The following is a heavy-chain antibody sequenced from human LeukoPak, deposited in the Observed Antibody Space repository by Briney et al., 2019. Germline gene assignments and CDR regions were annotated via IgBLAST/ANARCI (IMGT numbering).Heavy chain of an antibody. CDR2: IIPIFGTA. J-gene: IGHJ3*02. Sequence: GASVKVSCKASGGTFSSYAISWVRQAPGQGLEWMGGIIPIFGTANYAQKFQGRVTMTRDTSTSTVYMELSSLRSENTAVYYCARLERRWDAFDIWGQGTMVTVSS. CDR3: ARLERRWDAFDI. CDR1: GGTFSSYA. D-gene: IGHD1-1*01. V-gene: IGHV1-69*05.